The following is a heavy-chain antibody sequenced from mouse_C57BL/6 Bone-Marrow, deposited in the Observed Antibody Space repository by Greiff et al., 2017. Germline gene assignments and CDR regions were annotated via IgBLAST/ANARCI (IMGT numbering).Heavy chain of an antibody. CDR3: ARHPYGSSPLYFDV. D-gene: IGHD1-1*01. J-gene: IGHJ1*03. Sequence: EVKLMESGGGLVQPGGSLKLSCAASGFTFSDYGMAWVRQAPRKGPEWVAFISNLAYSIYYADTVTGRFTISRENAKNTLYLEMSSLRAEDTAMYYCARHPYGSSPLYFDVWGTGTTVTVSS. CDR1: GFTFSDYG. CDR2: ISNLAYSI. V-gene: IGHV5-15*01.